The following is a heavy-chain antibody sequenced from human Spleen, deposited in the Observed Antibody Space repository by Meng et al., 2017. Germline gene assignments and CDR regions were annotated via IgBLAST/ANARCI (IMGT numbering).Heavy chain of an antibody. D-gene: IGHD3-22*01. CDR2: ISWDGGYT. CDR1: GFTFDDYA. Sequence: GESLKISCAASGFTFDDYAMEWVRQAPGKGLEWVSLISWDGGYTSYADSVKGRFSVSRDNRKKSLYLQMNSLTAEDTALYFCAKNRGYDSSSPYDYWGQGTLVTVSS. CDR3: AKNRGYDSSSPYDY. J-gene: IGHJ4*02. V-gene: IGHV3-43D*03.